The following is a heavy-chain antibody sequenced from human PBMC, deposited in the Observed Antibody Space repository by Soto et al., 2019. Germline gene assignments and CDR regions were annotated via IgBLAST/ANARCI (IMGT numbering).Heavy chain of an antibody. V-gene: IGHV3-15*01. Sequence: EVQLVESGGGLVKPGGSLRLSCAASGFTFSNAWMSWVRQAPGKGLEWVGRIKSKTDGGTTDYAAPAKGRFTISRDDSKNTLYLQMNSLKTEDTAVYYCTTGGIVVVREDWYFDLWGRGTLVTVSS. CDR1: GFTFSNAW. CDR3: TTGGIVVVREDWYFDL. D-gene: IGHD2-21*01. J-gene: IGHJ2*01. CDR2: IKSKTDGGTT.